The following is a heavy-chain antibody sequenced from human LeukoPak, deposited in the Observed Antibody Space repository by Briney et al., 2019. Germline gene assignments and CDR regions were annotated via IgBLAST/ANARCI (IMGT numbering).Heavy chain of an antibody. Sequence: PSETLSLTCIVSVASVRSHYWNWVRQPPGKRLEWIGFVSYSGTTNYNPSLNSRVTISIDTSKNRVSLRLTPVTAADTAYYRCARGGRDGPVDFGAQGTRVTVLS. CDR1: VASVRSHY. V-gene: IGHV4-59*02. J-gene: IGHJ4*02. D-gene: IGHD5-24*01. CDR2: VSYSGTT. CDR3: ARGGRDGPVDF.